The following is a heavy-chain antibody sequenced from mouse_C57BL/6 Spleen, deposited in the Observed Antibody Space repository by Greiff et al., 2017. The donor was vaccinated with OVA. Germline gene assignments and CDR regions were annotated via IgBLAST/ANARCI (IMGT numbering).Heavy chain of an antibody. CDR3: AREDYSNFYFDY. J-gene: IGHJ2*01. Sequence: EVKLVESGPGLVKPSQSLSLTCSVTGYSITSGYYWNWIRQFPGNKLEWMGYISYDGSNNYNPSLKNRISITRDTSKNQFFLKLNSVTTEDTATYYCAREDYSNFYFDYWGQGTTLTVSS. CDR2: ISYDGSN. V-gene: IGHV3-6*01. D-gene: IGHD2-5*01. CDR1: GYSITSGYY.